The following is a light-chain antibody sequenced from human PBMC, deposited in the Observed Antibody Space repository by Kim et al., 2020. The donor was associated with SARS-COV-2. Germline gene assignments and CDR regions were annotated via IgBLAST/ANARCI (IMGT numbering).Light chain of an antibody. CDR2: RAS. V-gene: IGKV1-27*01. CDR1: QAISNY. CDR3: QQYMSAPIT. J-gene: IGKJ5*01. Sequence: DIQMTQSPSSLSASVGDRVTITCRASQAISNYVAWYQQKPGKVPTDLIYRASTLQSGDPSRFSGSGAGTDFTLTISSLQPEDVATYYCQQYMSAPITFGQGTRLEIK.